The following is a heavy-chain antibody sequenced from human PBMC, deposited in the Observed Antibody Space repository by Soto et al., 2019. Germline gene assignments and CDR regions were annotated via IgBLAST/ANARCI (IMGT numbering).Heavy chain of an antibody. J-gene: IGHJ3*02. CDR1: GGSISSYY. Sequence: TSETLSLTCTVSGGSISSYYWSWIRQPPGKGLEWIGYIYYSGSTNYNPSLKSRVTISVDTSKNQFSLKLSSVTAADTAVYYCARGIPVLRYFDWVMGDAFDIWGQGTMVTVSS. D-gene: IGHD3-9*01. CDR3: ARGIPVLRYFDWVMGDAFDI. V-gene: IGHV4-59*01. CDR2: IYYSGST.